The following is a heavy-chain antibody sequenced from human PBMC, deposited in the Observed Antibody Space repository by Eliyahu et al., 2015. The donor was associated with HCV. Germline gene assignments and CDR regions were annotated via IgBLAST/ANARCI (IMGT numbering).Heavy chain of an antibody. J-gene: IGHJ5*02. CDR3: ARDPRVLRNWFDP. CDR2: ISYDGSEK. Sequence: QVQLVESGGGVVQPGRXLRLXXAASGFXFSRSGMXWVRQAPGKGLEXVAAISYDGSEKYYADXVKGRFTISRDNSKNTLYLQMNSLRTDDTAVYYCARDPRVLRNWFDPWGQGTLVTVSS. CDR1: GFXFSRSG. D-gene: IGHD2/OR15-2a*01. V-gene: IGHV3-30*03.